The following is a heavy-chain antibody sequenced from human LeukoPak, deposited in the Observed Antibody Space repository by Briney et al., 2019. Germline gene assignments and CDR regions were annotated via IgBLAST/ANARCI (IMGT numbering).Heavy chain of an antibody. CDR3: ARGLGDYYDTSGYYYAVPAH. Sequence: GASVKVSCKASGYTFTSYDINWVRQATGQGLEWMGWINPNSGGTNYAQKFQGRVTMTRDSSISTAYMELSSLRSEDTAVYYCARGLGDYYDTSGYYYAVPAHWGQGTLVTVSS. D-gene: IGHD3-22*01. CDR1: GYTFTSYD. J-gene: IGHJ4*02. V-gene: IGHV1-8*01. CDR2: INPNSGGT.